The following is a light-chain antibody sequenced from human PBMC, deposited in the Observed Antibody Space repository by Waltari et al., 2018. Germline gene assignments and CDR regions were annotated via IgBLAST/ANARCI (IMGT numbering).Light chain of an antibody. CDR3: QSPDSSGSYVV. J-gene: IGLJ2*01. Sequence: SYELTQPPSVSVSPGQTARIPCSGDALSKQYAYWYQQKPGQAPVLVIYKDTERPSGIPERFSGSSSGTTVTLTISGVQAEDEADYHCQSPDSSGSYVVFGGGTKLTVL. CDR2: KDT. V-gene: IGLV3-25*03. CDR1: ALSKQY.